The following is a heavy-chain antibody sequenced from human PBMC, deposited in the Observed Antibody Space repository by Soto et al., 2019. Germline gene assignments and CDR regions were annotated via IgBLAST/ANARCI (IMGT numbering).Heavy chain of an antibody. J-gene: IGHJ4*02. CDR3: ARAIGDIVATIDY. CDR1: GGSISSGGYS. CDR2: IYYSGST. D-gene: IGHD5-12*01. V-gene: IGHV4-31*03. Sequence: QVQLQESGPGLVKPSQTLSLTCTVSGGSISSGGYSWSWIRHHPGKGLEWIGYIYYSGSTYYNPSLKSRVTISVDTSKNQSSRKLSSVTAADTAVYYCARAIGDIVATIDYWGQGTLVTVSS.